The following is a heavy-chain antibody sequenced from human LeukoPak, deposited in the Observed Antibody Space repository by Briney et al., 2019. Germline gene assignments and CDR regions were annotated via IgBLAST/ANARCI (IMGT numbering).Heavy chain of an antibody. CDR2: IRSTTDT. D-gene: IGHD2/OR15-2a*01. J-gene: IGHJ6*02. CDR3: TRLRHSNTDYYYYYGMDV. Sequence: GGSLRLSCEASGFTFSGSAMHWVRQASGKGLEWIGRIRSTTDTAYAASVKGRFTISRDDSKNTAYLQMNSLKTEDTAVYYCTRLRHSNTDYYYYYGMDVWGQGTTVTVSS. V-gene: IGHV3-73*01. CDR1: GFTFSGSA.